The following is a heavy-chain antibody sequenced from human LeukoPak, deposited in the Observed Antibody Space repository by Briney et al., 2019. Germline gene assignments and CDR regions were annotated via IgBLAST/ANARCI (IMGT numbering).Heavy chain of an antibody. CDR1: GFTFSSYG. Sequence: PGGSLRLSCAASGFTFSSYGMHWVRQAPGKGLEWVAFIRYDGSNKYYAGSVKGRFTISRDNSKNTLYLQMNSLRAEDTAVYYCAKADEYGEAFDYWGQGTLVTVSS. CDR2: IRYDGSNK. V-gene: IGHV3-30*02. CDR3: AKADEYGEAFDY. J-gene: IGHJ4*02. D-gene: IGHD4-17*01.